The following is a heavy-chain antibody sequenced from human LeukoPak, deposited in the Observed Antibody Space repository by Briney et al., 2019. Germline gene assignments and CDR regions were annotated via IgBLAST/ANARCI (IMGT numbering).Heavy chain of an antibody. V-gene: IGHV3-48*02. Sequence: GGSLRLSCAATGFTFSSFSMSWVRQAPGKGLEWVSYISATSSTIYYADSVKGRFTISRDNAKNSLYLQMNSLRDEDTAVYYCARSYTYDILSGLPGYWGQGTLVTVSS. CDR1: GFTFSSFS. CDR2: ISATSSTI. J-gene: IGHJ4*02. CDR3: ARSYTYDILSGLPGY. D-gene: IGHD3-9*01.